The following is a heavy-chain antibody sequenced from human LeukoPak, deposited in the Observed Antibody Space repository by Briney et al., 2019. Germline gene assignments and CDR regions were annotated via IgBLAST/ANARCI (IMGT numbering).Heavy chain of an antibody. V-gene: IGHV4-59*01. CDR1: DDSISDYY. CDR2: FHNSGTS. Sequence: SETLSLTCTVSDDSISDYYRGWIRQPPGKGLEWIGYFHNSGTSTYNPSLESRVTISADTSKNQFSLKLNSLTTADTAAYYCTRGAGWLIDYWGQGILVTVSS. J-gene: IGHJ4*02. D-gene: IGHD3-16*01. CDR3: TRGAGWLIDY.